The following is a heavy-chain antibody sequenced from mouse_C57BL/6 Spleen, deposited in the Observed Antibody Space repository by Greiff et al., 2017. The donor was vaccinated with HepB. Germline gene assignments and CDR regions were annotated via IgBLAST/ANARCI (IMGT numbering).Heavy chain of an antibody. Sequence: EVMLVESGAELVRPGASVKLSCTASGFNIKDDYMHWVKQRPEQGLEWIGWIDPENGDTEYASKFQGKATITADTSSNTAYLQLSSLTSEDTAVYYCTTSPPWFAYWGQGTLVTVSA. CDR1: GFNIKDDY. V-gene: IGHV14-4*01. J-gene: IGHJ3*01. CDR3: TTSPPWFAY. CDR2: IDPENGDT.